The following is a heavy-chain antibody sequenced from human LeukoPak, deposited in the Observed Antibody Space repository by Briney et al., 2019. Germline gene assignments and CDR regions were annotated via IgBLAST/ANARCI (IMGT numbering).Heavy chain of an antibody. CDR2: ITTYNGYT. V-gene: IGHV1-18*01. CDR1: GYTFTSYP. Sequence: ASVKVSCKASGYTFTSYPISWVRQAPGQGLEWMGWITTYNGYTKYAQKLQDRVTMTTDTPTTTAYMDLRGLRSDDTAVYYCARGYDYGDYVGDFDYWGQGTRVTVSS. J-gene: IGHJ4*02. CDR3: ARGYDYGDYVGDFDY. D-gene: IGHD4-17*01.